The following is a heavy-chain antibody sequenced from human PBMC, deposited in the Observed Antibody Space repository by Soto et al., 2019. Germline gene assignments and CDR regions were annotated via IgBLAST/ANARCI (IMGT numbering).Heavy chain of an antibody. Sequence: GGSLRLSCAASGFTFSNYGMYWVRQAPGKGLEWVAVIWYDGSNTYYADSVKGRFTISRDNSKNTLYLQMNSLRAEDTAVYYCARDDIPGRAVAIYGMDVWGQGTTVTVSS. CDR2: IWYDGSNT. CDR3: ARDDIPGRAVAIYGMDV. D-gene: IGHD6-19*01. CDR1: GFTFSNYG. V-gene: IGHV3-33*01. J-gene: IGHJ6*02.